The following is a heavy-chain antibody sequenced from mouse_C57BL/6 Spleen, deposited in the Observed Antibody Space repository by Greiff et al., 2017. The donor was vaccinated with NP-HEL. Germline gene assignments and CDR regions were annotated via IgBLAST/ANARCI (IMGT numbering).Heavy chain of an antibody. Sequence: VHVKQSGAELVRPGASVKLSCTASGFNIKDDYMHWVKQRPEQGLEWIGWIDPENGDTEYASKFQGKATITADTSSNTAYLQLSSLTSEDTAVYYCTFYYYGSSAGDYWGQGTTRTVSS. V-gene: IGHV14-4*01. J-gene: IGHJ2*01. CDR3: TFYYYGSSAGDY. CDR2: IDPENGDT. CDR1: GFNIKDDY. D-gene: IGHD1-1*01.